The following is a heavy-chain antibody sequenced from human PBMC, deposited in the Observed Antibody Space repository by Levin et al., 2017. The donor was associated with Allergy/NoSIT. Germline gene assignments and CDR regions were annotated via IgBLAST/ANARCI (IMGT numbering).Heavy chain of an antibody. CDR1: GFSLSTSGVG. V-gene: IGHV2-5*02. Sequence: SGPTLVKPTQTLTLTCTFSGFSLSTSGVGVGWIRQPPGKALEWLALIYWDDDKRYSPSLKSRLTITKDTSKNQVVLTVTNMDTVDTATYYCAQTQTLPEAVAFVYWGQGTLVTVSS. CDR2: IYWDDDK. CDR3: AQTQTLPEAVAFVY. D-gene: IGHD6-19*01. J-gene: IGHJ4*02.